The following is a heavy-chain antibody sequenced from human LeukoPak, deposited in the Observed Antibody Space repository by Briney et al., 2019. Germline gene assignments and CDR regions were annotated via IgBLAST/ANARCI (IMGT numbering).Heavy chain of an antibody. CDR3: ATPLDYYDSSGYHQGGD. CDR2: ISQDGSRK. V-gene: IGHV3-7*03. CDR1: GFTFSSYW. J-gene: IGHJ4*02. Sequence: GGSLRLSCAASGFTFSSYWMTWVRQAPGKGLEWVATISQDGSRKNYVDSVKGRFTISRDNAKNSLYLQMNSLRAEDTGVYYCATPLDYYDSSGYHQGGDWGQGTLITVSS. D-gene: IGHD3-22*01.